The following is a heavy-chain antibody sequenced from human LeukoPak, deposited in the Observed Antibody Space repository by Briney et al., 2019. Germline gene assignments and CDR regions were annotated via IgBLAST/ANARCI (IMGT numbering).Heavy chain of an antibody. CDR1: GFTFSSYG. J-gene: IGHJ4*02. Sequence: PGRSLRPPCAASGFTFSSYGMHWVRQAPGKGLEWVAVISYDGSNKYYADSVKGRFTISRDNSKNTLYLQMNSLRAEDTAVYYCAKDPSYGDYVGYFDYWGQGTLVTVSS. V-gene: IGHV3-30*18. CDR3: AKDPSYGDYVGYFDY. D-gene: IGHD4-17*01. CDR2: ISYDGSNK.